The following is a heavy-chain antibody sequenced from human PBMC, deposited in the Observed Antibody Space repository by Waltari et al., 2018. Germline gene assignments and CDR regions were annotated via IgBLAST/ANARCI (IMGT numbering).Heavy chain of an antibody. CDR1: GYSISSGYY. CDR2: IEHSENT. J-gene: IGHJ6*03. D-gene: IGHD3-10*01. Sequence: QVQLQESGPGLVKLSETLSLTCAVSGYSISSGYYWGWIRRPPGKGVEWIGSIEHSENTYYNPYLKGRNTIAVDTSKNQFSLKLSSVTAEDTAVYYGARTSSGRDYYYMDVWGKGTTVTVSS. CDR3: ARTSSGRDYYYMDV. V-gene: IGHV4-38-2*01.